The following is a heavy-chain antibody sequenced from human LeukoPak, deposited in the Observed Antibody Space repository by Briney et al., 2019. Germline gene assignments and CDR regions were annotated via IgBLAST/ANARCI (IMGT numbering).Heavy chain of an antibody. V-gene: IGHV4-59*01. CDR2: IYYSGST. D-gene: IGHD6-13*01. Sequence: SETLSLTCTVSGGSISSYYWSWIRQPPGKGLEWIGYIYYSGSTNYNPSLKSRVTISVDTSKNQFSLKLSSVTAADTAVYYCARVDSSSWSEDYWGQGTLVTVPS. CDR1: GGSISSYY. CDR3: ARVDSSSWSEDY. J-gene: IGHJ4*02.